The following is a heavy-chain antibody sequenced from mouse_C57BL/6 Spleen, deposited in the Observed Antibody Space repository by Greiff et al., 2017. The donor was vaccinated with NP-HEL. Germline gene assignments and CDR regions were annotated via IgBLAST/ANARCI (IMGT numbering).Heavy chain of an antibody. CDR2: IWRGGST. CDR1: GFSLTSYG. Sequence: VQLQESGPGLVQPSQSLSITCTVSGFSLTSYGVHWVRQSPGKGLEWLGVIWRGGSTDYNAAFMSRLSITKDNSKSQVFFKMNSLQADDTAIYYCAKKRGGYDGYYAMDYWGQGTSVTVSS. D-gene: IGHD2-2*01. V-gene: IGHV2-5*01. CDR3: AKKRGGYDGYYAMDY. J-gene: IGHJ4*01.